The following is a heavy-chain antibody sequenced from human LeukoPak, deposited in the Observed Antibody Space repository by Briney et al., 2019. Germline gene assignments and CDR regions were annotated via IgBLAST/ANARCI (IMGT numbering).Heavy chain of an antibody. D-gene: IGHD2-21*02. CDR2: ISSSSSTI. Sequence: GGSLRLSCAASGFTFRQYSMNWVRQAPGKGLEWVSYISSSSSTIYYADSVKGRFSISRGNAKNSLYLQMNSLRDEDTAVYYCARGRAYCGGDCYSGWFDPWGQGTLVIVSS. V-gene: IGHV3-48*02. J-gene: IGHJ5*02. CDR3: ARGRAYCGGDCYSGWFDP. CDR1: GFTFRQYS.